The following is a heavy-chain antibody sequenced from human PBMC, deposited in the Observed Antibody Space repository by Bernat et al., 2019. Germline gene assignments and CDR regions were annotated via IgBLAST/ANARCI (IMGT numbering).Heavy chain of an antibody. CDR3: ARAEAAYCSGRKCYTHFLDH. V-gene: IGHV3-30*01. CDR2: ISHDGSQK. D-gene: IGHD2-15*01. J-gene: IGHJ4*02. Sequence: QVHLVESGGGVVQPGRSLRLSCEASGFGFNNYVMNWVRQAPGKGLEWVAVISHDGSQKYYADSVKGRFAVSRDNSKNTVYLQMTSLTADDTAVYYCARAEAAYCSGRKCYTHFLDHWGQGTLVTVSS. CDR1: GFGFNNYV.